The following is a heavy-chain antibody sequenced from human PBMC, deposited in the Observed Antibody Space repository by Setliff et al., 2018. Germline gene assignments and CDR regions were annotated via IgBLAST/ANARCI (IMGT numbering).Heavy chain of an antibody. D-gene: IGHD2-2*01. CDR3: TRHEDRNKCTSSSCYRENDAFDV. Sequence: GESLKISCKASGYSFTDYWIAWVRQMPGKGLEWMGIIYPSNSNIKYSPSFEAQITFSVDKSINTAYLQWSSLKASDTAIYYCTRHEDRNKCTSSSCYRENDAFDVWGQGAMVTVSS. CDR2: IYPSNSNI. CDR1: GYSFTDYW. V-gene: IGHV5-51*01. J-gene: IGHJ3*01.